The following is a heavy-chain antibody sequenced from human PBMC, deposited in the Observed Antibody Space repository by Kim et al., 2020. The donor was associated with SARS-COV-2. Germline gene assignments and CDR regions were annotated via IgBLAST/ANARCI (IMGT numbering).Heavy chain of an antibody. CDR3: AKDTEGTGIAAAGQDY. Sequence: GGSLRLSCAASGFTFSSYGMHWVRQAPGKGLEWVAVIWYDGSNKYYADSVKGRFTISRDNSKNTLYLQMNSLRAEDTAVYYCAKDTEGTGIAAAGQDYWGQGTLVTVSS. J-gene: IGHJ4*02. CDR1: GFTFSSYG. CDR2: IWYDGSNK. D-gene: IGHD6-25*01. V-gene: IGHV3-33*06.